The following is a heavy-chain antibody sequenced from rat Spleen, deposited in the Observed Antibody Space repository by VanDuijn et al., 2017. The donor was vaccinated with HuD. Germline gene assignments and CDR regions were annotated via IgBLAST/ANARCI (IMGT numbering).Heavy chain of an antibody. Sequence: EVQLVESGGGLVQPGRSLKLSCAASGFTFNNYWMTWIRQALGKGLEWVASITNTGGSTYNPDSVKGQFTISRDNAKINLYLQMDSLRCEDTATYDCATDHTLEQLGVMDAWGQEASVTVSS. CDR1: GFTFNNYW. D-gene: IGHD1-10*01. J-gene: IGHJ4*01. V-gene: IGHV5-31*01. CDR2: ITNTGGST. CDR3: ATDHTLEQLGVMDA.